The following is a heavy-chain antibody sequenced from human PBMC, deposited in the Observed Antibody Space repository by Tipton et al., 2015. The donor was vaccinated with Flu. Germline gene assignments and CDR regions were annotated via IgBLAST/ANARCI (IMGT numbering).Heavy chain of an antibody. CDR2: IYYRGST. CDR1: GDSISPSY. CDR3: ARDRGDGYNDDAFDI. V-gene: IGHV4-59*01. D-gene: IGHD5-24*01. Sequence: TLSLTCTASGDSISPSYWTWIRQPPGKGLEWIGHIYYRGSTNYNPSLKSRATISEDTPKNQFSLKLSSVTAAGTAVYYCARDRGDGYNDDAFDIWGQGTMVTVSS. J-gene: IGHJ3*02.